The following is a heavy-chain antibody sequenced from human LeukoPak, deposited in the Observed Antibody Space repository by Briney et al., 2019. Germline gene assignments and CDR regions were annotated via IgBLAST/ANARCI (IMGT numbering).Heavy chain of an antibody. Sequence: PSETLSLTCTVSGGSISSYYWSGIRQPPGKGLEWIGHIYYSGSTNYNPSLKSRVTISVDTSKNQFSLKLSSVTAADTAVYYCARVIHDYDILTGYSMYNWFDPWGQGTLVTVSS. CDR2: IYYSGST. J-gene: IGHJ5*02. CDR3: ARVIHDYDILTGYSMYNWFDP. V-gene: IGHV4-59*01. D-gene: IGHD3-9*01. CDR1: GGSISSYY.